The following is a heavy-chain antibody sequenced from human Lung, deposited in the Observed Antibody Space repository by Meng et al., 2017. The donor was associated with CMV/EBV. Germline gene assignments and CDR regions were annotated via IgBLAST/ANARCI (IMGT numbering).Heavy chain of an antibody. CDR1: GGSFSGYY. CDR2: INHSGST. J-gene: IGHJ4*02. V-gene: IGHV4-34*01. Sequence: SXTXSLXCAVYGGSFSGYYWSWIRQPPGKGLEWIGEINHSGSTNYNPSLKSRVTISVDTSKNQFSLKLSSVTAADTAVYYCARAIVVPAASLDYWGQGTLVTVSS. D-gene: IGHD2-2*01. CDR3: ARAIVVPAASLDY.